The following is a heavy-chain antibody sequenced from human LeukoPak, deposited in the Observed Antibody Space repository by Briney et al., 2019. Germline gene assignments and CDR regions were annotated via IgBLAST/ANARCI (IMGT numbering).Heavy chain of an antibody. V-gene: IGHV3-30*04. CDR1: GFTFSNYA. CDR3: AKDFPYYYDTSGYYHDY. Sequence: PGGSLRLSCAASGFTFSNYAMHWVRQAPGKGLEWVAVISYDGSNKYYADSVKGRFTISGDNSKNTLYLQMNSLRAEDTAVYYCAKDFPYYYDTSGYYHDYWGRGTLVTVSS. D-gene: IGHD3-22*01. J-gene: IGHJ4*02. CDR2: ISYDGSNK.